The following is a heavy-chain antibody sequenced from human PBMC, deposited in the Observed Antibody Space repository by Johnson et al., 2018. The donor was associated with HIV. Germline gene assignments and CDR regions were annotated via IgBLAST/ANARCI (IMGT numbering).Heavy chain of an antibody. Sequence: QVQLVESGGGVVQPGRSLRLSCAASGFIFSTYGIHWVRQAPGKGLEWVAGMWYDGSNKDYADSVKGRFTISRDNSKNTLYLQMNSLRAEDTAVYYCARDQGYDSSGFDAFDIWGQGTMVTVSS. CDR1: GFIFSTYG. CDR2: MWYDGSNK. V-gene: IGHV3-33*08. J-gene: IGHJ3*02. CDR3: ARDQGYDSSGFDAFDI. D-gene: IGHD3-22*01.